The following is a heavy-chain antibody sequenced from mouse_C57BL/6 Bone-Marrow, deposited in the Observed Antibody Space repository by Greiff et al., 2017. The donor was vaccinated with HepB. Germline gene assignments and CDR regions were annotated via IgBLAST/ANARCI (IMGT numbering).Heavy chain of an antibody. D-gene: IGHD2-4*01. CDR3: ARGDYPYAMDY. CDR1: GFNIKDYY. J-gene: IGHJ4*01. V-gene: IGHV14-1*01. CDR2: IDPEDGDT. Sequence: EVQLQQSGAELVRPGASVKLSCTASGFNIKDYYMHWVKQRPEQGLEWIGRIDPEDGDTEYAPKFQGKATMTADTSSNTAYLQLSSLTSEDSAVYYCARGDYPYAMDYWGQGTSVTVSS.